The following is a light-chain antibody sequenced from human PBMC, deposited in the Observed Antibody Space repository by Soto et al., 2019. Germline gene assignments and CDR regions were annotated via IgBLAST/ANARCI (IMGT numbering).Light chain of an antibody. V-gene: IGKV3-11*01. J-gene: IGKJ2*01. CDR1: QSVTSY. Sequence: EVVLTQSPATLSLSPGERATLTCRASQSVTSYLAWYQQKPGQAPRLLIYAASNRATGIPARFSGSGSGTDFTLTISSLEPEDSAVYYCQQRSNWPPVYTFGQGTKLEIK. CDR3: QQRSNWPPVYT. CDR2: AAS.